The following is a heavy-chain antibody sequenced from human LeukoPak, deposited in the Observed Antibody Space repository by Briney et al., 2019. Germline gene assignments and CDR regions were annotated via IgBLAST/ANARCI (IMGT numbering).Heavy chain of an antibody. CDR3: ASLINSMIVVVEHFDY. D-gene: IGHD3-22*01. Sequence: SETLSLTCTVSGYSISSGYYWGWIRQPPGKGLEWIGSIYHSGSTYYNPSLKSRVTISVDTSKNQFSLKLSSVTAADTAVYYCASLINSMIVVVEHFDYWGQGTLVTVSS. CDR2: IYHSGST. J-gene: IGHJ4*02. V-gene: IGHV4-38-2*02. CDR1: GYSISSGYY.